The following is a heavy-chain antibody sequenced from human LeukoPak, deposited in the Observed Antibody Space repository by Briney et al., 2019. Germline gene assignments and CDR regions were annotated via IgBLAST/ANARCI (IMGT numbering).Heavy chain of an antibody. CDR2: INTKTGNP. D-gene: IGHD5-18*01. J-gene: IGHJ4*02. V-gene: IGHV7-4-1*02. CDR3: ARGYSYGSPSEAYYFDY. CDR1: GGTFSSYA. Sequence: ASVKVSCKASGGTFSSYAISWVRQAPGQGLEWMGWINTKTGNPTYAQGFTGRFVFSLDTSVSTAYLQISSLKAEDTAVYYCARGYSYGSPSEAYYFDYWGQGTLVTVSS.